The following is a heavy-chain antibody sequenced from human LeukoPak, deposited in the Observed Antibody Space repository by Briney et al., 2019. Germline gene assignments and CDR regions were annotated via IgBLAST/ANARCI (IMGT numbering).Heavy chain of an antibody. D-gene: IGHD1-1*01. V-gene: IGHV3-13*01. Sequence: GGSLRLFCAASGFTFSDYDMHWVSQATGKGLEGVSAIGTAGDTYYTGSVKGRFTNSRENAKNSLYLQMNSLRAGDTAVYYCARVAKERVGGVYDFDYWGQGTLVTVSS. CDR1: GFTFSDYD. CDR2: IGTAGDT. CDR3: ARVAKERVGGVYDFDY. J-gene: IGHJ4*02.